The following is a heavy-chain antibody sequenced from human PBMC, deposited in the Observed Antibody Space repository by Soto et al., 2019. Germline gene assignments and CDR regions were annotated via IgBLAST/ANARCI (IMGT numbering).Heavy chain of an antibody. Sequence: PGGSLRLSCAASGFTFSSYWMSWVRQAPGKGLEWVANIKQDGSEKYYVDSVKGRFTISRDNAKNSLYLQMNSLRAEDTAVYYCARYSSSHSYYYYGMDVWGQGTTVTVSS. V-gene: IGHV3-7*03. CDR2: IKQDGSEK. J-gene: IGHJ6*02. D-gene: IGHD6-6*01. CDR1: GFTFSSYW. CDR3: ARYSSSHSYYYYGMDV.